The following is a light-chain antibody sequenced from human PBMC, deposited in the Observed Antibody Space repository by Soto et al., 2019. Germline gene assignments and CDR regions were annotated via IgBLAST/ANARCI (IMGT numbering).Light chain of an antibody. Sequence: IVMTQSPSTLSLSPGERATLSCRASQSVSSNLAWYQQKPGQAPRLLIYGASTRAPGIPARFSGSGSGTEFTLTISSLQSEDFTVYSCLQYHNLWAFGQGTKVDIK. CDR2: GAS. V-gene: IGKV3-15*01. J-gene: IGKJ1*01. CDR3: LQYHNLWA. CDR1: QSVSSN.